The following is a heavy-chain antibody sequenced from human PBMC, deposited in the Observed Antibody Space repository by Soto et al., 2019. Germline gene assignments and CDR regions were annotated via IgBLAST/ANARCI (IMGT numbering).Heavy chain of an antibody. D-gene: IGHD4-17*01. CDR1: GYTFTSYG. CDR2: ISAYNGNT. V-gene: IGHV1-18*01. J-gene: IGHJ4*02. CDR3: ARDPGDGDYGIDD. Sequence: QVQLVQSGAEVKNPGASVKVSCKASGYTFTSYGISWVRQAPGQGLEWMGWISAYNGNTSYAPKLQGRVTMTTDTSTSTGNMELGSLRSDVRAVYCCARDPGDGDYGIDDWGQGTLVTVSA.